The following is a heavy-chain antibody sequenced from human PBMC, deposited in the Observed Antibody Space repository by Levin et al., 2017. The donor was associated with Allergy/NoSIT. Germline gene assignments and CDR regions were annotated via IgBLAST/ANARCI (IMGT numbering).Heavy chain of an antibody. D-gene: IGHD3-10*01. J-gene: IGHJ4*02. V-gene: IGHV3-74*01. CDR2: INSDGSST. Sequence: GGSLRLSCAASGFTFSSYWMHWVRQAPGKGLVWVSRINSDGSSTSYADSVKGRFTISRDNAKNTLYLQMNSLRAEDTAVYYCARAGRWFGEQIDYWGQGTLVTVSS. CDR3: ARAGRWFGEQIDY. CDR1: GFTFSSYW.